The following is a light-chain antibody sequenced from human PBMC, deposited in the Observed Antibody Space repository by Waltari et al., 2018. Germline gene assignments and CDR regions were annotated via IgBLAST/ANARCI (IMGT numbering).Light chain of an antibody. V-gene: IGKV3-20*01. Sequence: EVVLTQSPGTLSLSPGDRATIPCRASENLGSSYLAWYQQKPGQAPRPLIYGTSNRATGIADRFSGSGSGTEFTLAISRLEPEDFAIYYCQQYGSSPITFGQGTRLETK. CDR1: ENLGSSY. CDR2: GTS. J-gene: IGKJ5*01. CDR3: QQYGSSPIT.